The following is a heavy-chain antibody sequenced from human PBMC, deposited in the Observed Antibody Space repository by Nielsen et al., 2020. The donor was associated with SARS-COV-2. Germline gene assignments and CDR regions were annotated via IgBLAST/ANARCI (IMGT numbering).Heavy chain of an antibody. CDR2: IYHSGST. Sequence: SETLSLTCAVSGGSISSSNWWSWVRQPPGKGLEWIGEIYHSGSTNYNPSLKSRVTISVDKSKNQFSLKLSSVTTADTAVYYCASRSSSWYYYYMDVWGKGTTVTVS. J-gene: IGHJ6*03. CDR1: GGSISSSNW. V-gene: IGHV4-4*02. CDR3: ASRSSSWYYYYMDV. D-gene: IGHD6-13*01.